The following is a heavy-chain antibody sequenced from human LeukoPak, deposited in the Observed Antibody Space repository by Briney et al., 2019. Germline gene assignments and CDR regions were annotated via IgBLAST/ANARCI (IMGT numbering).Heavy chain of an antibody. J-gene: IGHJ4*02. CDR2: IYYSGST. D-gene: IGHD2-15*01. CDR3: ARATPPGKYYFDY. Sequence: SETLSLTCTVSGGSISGYYWSWIRQPPGKGLEWIGYIYYSGSTNYNPSLKSRVTISVDTSKNQFSLKLSSVTAADTAVYYCARATPPGKYYFDYWGQGTLVTVSS. V-gene: IGHV4-59*01. CDR1: GGSISGYY.